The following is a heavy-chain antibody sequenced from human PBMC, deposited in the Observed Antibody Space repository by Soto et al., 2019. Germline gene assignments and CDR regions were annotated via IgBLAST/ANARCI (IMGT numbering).Heavy chain of an antibody. CDR3: VRGMGDTGYYDNWFDP. Sequence: EVQLVESGGDSVQSGGSLRLSCIASGFTFRNYDMHWVRQATGKGLEWVSVIDTAGDTYYAGSVKGRFTISREDAKNSLYLQMNSLSAGDTAVYYCVRGMGDTGYYDNWFDPWGQGTLVTVSS. CDR2: IDTAGDT. V-gene: IGHV3-13*01. D-gene: IGHD3-9*01. J-gene: IGHJ5*02. CDR1: GFTFRNYD.